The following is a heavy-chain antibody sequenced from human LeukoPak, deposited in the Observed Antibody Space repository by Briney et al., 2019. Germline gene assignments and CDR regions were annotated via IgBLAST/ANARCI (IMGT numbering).Heavy chain of an antibody. Sequence: PGGSLRLSCAASGFTFSDYYMSWIRRAPGKGLEWVSYISSSRSTIYYADSVKGRFTISRDNAKNSLYLQMNSLRADDTAVYYCARDSGGSYRYFDYWGQGTLVTVSS. CDR1: GFTFSDYY. CDR2: ISSSRSTI. V-gene: IGHV3-11*01. CDR3: ARDSGGSYRYFDY. J-gene: IGHJ4*02. D-gene: IGHD1-26*01.